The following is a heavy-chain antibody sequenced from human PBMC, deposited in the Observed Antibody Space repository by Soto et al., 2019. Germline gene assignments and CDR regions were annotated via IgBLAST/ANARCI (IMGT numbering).Heavy chain of an antibody. CDR3: AKGGTGYSSSWYEGYYYGMDV. CDR1: GFTFSSYG. D-gene: IGHD6-13*01. J-gene: IGHJ6*02. V-gene: IGHV3-30*18. Sequence: QVQLVESGGGVVQPGRSLRLSCAASGFTFSSYGMHWLRQAPGKWLDWVAGISYDGSNKYYADAVKGRFTISRDNSKNTLYLQMNGLRAEDTAVYYCAKGGTGYSSSWYEGYYYGMDVWGQGTTVTVSS. CDR2: ISYDGSNK.